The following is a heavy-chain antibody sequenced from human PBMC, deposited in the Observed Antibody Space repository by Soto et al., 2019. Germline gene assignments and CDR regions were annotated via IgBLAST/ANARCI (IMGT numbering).Heavy chain of an antibody. CDR1: GFTFSSYS. V-gene: IGHV3-21*01. CDR2: ISSSSSYI. J-gene: IGHJ5*02. D-gene: IGHD1-26*01. Sequence: GGSLRLSCAASGFTFSSYSMNWVRQAPGKGLEWVSSISSSSSYIYYADSVKGRFTISRDNAKNSLYLQMNSLRAEDTAVYYCARTPPPDLGATLWFEPWGQGTLVTVSS. CDR3: ARTPPPDLGATLWFEP.